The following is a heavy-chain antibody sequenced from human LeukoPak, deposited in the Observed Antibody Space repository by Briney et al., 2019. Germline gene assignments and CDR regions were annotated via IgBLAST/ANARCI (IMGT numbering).Heavy chain of an antibody. D-gene: IGHD5-18*01. J-gene: IGHJ4*02. CDR3: AKDIAQGYTFGSIEQDY. CDR1: GFTFSSYA. CDR2: ISGSGGST. Sequence: GGSLRLSCAASGFTFSSYAMSWVRQAPGKGLEWVSAISGSGGSTYYADSVKGRFTISRDNSKNTLYLQMNSLRAEDTAVYYCAKDIAQGYTFGSIEQDYWGQGTLVAVSS. V-gene: IGHV3-23*01.